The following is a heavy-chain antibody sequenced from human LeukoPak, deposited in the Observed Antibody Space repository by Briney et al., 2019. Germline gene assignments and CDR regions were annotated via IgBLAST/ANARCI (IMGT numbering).Heavy chain of an antibody. V-gene: IGHV1-18*04. CDR1: GYTFTGYY. Sequence: ASVKVSCKAPGYTFTGYYMHWVRQAPGQGLEWMGWISAYSGNTNYAQKLQGRVTMTTDTSTSTAYMELRSLRSDDTAVYYCARVSLGYFDYWGQGTLVTVSS. J-gene: IGHJ4*02. CDR2: ISAYSGNT. CDR3: ARVSLGYFDY.